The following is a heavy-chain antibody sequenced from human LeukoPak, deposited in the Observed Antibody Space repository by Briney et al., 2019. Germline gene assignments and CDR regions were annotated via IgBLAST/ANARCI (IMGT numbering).Heavy chain of an antibody. D-gene: IGHD6-19*01. J-gene: IGHJ4*02. Sequence: SETLSLTCSVSGGPISSHYWSWLRQPPGKGLEWFGYIYYSGSTNYNPSLKSRVTISVDTSKNEFPLTLSSVTAADTAVYYCARHRGRGWYVFGYWGQGTLVTVSS. CDR1: GGPISSHY. V-gene: IGHV4-59*08. CDR3: ARHRGRGWYVFGY. CDR2: IYYSGST.